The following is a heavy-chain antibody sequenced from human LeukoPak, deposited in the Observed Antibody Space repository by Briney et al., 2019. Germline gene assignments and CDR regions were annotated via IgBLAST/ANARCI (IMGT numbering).Heavy chain of an antibody. V-gene: IGHV1-2*02. D-gene: IGHD2-15*01. CDR2: INPNTSVT. Sequence: ASVKVSCKASGYTFTDYYMHWVRQAPGEGLEWMGWINPNTSVTNYAQKFQGRVTMTRDTSISTAYMELSGPTSDDTAVYYCTLVVAAPPPGGFWGQGTLVTVSS. CDR3: TLVVAAPPPGGF. CDR1: GYTFTDYY. J-gene: IGHJ4*02.